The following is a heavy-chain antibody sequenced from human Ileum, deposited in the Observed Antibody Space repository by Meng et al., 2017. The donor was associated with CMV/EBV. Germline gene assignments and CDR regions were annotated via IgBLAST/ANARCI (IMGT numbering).Heavy chain of an antibody. CDR3: ASRCSSTSCYPPWFDP. V-gene: IGHV4-4*02. Sequence: GSIRSRNWWSCVRQPPGKGLEWIGEIYHSGSTNYNPSLKSRVTISVDKSKNQFSLKLSSVTAADTAVYYCASRCSSTSCYPPWFDPWGQGTLVTVSS. D-gene: IGHD2-2*01. J-gene: IGHJ5*02. CDR1: GSIRSRNW. CDR2: IYHSGST.